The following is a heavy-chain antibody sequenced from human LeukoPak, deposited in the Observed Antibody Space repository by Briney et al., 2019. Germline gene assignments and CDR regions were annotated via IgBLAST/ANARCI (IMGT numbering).Heavy chain of an antibody. CDR3: AKVWDSSGEAALHY. CDR1: GFTFTNYA. D-gene: IGHD3-22*01. V-gene: IGHV3-23*01. J-gene: IGHJ4*02. CDR2: IRSSGGST. Sequence: GGSLRLFCAASGFTFTNYAMGWARQAPGKGLEWVPVIRSSGGSTYYADSVKGRFTISRDNSKNTLYLQMITLRVEDMAVYYCAKVWDSSGEAALHYWGQGTLVTVSS.